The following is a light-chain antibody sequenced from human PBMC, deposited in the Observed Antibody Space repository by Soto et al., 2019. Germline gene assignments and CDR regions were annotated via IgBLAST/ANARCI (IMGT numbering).Light chain of an antibody. CDR3: QQYKNWPPLT. CDR2: GAS. Sequence: EIVMTQSPATLSVSPGERDTLSCRASQSVSSNLAWYQQKPGQAPRLLIYGASTRATGIPARFSGGGSGTEFTLTISSLQSEDFAVYYCQQYKNWPPLTFGGGTKVDIK. CDR1: QSVSSN. J-gene: IGKJ4*01. V-gene: IGKV3D-15*01.